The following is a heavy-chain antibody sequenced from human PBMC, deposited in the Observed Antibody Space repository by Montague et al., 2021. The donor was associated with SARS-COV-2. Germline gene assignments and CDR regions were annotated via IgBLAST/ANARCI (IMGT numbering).Heavy chain of an antibody. V-gene: IGHV4-39*01. J-gene: IGHJ4*02. Sequence: SETLSLTCTVSGGSIRSSSYYWGWIRQPPGKGLEWIGSIYYSGITYYNTSLSSRLTISVDTSKNQFSLKLSSVTAADTAVYYCARHRITIFFGRMFGYWGQGTLVTVSS. CDR3: ARHRITIFFGRMFGY. CDR1: GGSIRSSSYY. D-gene: IGHD3-9*01. CDR2: IYYSGIT.